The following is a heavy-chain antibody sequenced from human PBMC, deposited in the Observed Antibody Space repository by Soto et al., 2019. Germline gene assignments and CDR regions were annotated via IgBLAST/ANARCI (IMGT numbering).Heavy chain of an antibody. CDR3: ARDTFGRVNPYYYYGMDV. V-gene: IGHV4-61*01. CDR1: GGSVSSYSYY. CDR2: IYYSGNT. D-gene: IGHD3-3*01. Sequence: PSETLSLTCTVSGGSVSSYSYYWSWIRQPPGKGLEWIGYIYYSGNTNYNPSLKSRVTISVDTSKNQFSLKLSSVTAADTGVYYCARDTFGRVNPYYYYGMDVWGQGTTVTVSS. J-gene: IGHJ6*02.